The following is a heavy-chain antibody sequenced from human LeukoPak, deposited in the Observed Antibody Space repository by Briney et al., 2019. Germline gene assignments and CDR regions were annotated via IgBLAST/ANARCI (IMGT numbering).Heavy chain of an antibody. Sequence: SETLSLTCAVYGGSFSGYYWSWIRQPPGKGLEWIGEINHSGSTNYNPSLKSRVTISINTSKNQFSLKLSSVTAADTAVYYCARGRLEAMWELLPYEAFDIWGQGTMVTVSS. D-gene: IGHD1-26*01. V-gene: IGHV4-34*01. J-gene: IGHJ3*02. CDR1: GGSFSGYY. CDR3: ARGRLEAMWELLPYEAFDI. CDR2: INHSGST.